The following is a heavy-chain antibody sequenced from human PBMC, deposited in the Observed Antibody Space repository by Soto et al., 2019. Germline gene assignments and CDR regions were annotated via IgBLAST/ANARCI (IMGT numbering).Heavy chain of an antibody. J-gene: IGHJ4*02. D-gene: IGHD4-17*01. CDR3: ARPGTTVTTFYY. V-gene: IGHV5-51*01. Sequence: XESLKVSWESSVNRFTSYLVGWVRQMPGKGLEWMGVIYPGDSDTRYSPSFQGQVTISADKSISTAYLQWSSLKASDTAMYYCARPGTTVTTFYYCGQRTLVTVSS. CDR1: VNRFTSYL. CDR2: IYPGDSDT.